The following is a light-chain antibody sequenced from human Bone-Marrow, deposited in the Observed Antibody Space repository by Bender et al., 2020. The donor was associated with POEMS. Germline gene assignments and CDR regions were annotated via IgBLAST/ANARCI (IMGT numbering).Light chain of an antibody. V-gene: IGLV2-14*01. CDR3: CSYPGVWV. CDR2: EVS. Sequence: QSVVTQPPSLSEAPRQRVTISCTGTSSDVGGYDYVSWYQHHPGKAPKLMIYEVSKRPSGVSNRFSGSKSGNTASLTISGLQPEDEGHYYCCSYPGVWVFGGGTKLTVL. J-gene: IGLJ3*02. CDR1: SSDVGGYDY.